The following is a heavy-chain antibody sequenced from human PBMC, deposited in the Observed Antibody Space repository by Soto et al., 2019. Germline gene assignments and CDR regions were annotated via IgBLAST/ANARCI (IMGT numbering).Heavy chain of an antibody. CDR3: ARDIQLGYYYYAMDV. CDR2: ITPIYGTT. Sequence: ASGKVSCKVSGGTFNSYPLNWVRQAPGQGLEWMGLITPIYGTTSYAQKFQGRVTITADESTRTVYMELRSLRSEDTARYYCARDIQLGYYYYAMDVWGQGTTVTV. V-gene: IGHV1-69*13. D-gene: IGHD1-1*01. CDR1: GGTFNSYP. J-gene: IGHJ6*02.